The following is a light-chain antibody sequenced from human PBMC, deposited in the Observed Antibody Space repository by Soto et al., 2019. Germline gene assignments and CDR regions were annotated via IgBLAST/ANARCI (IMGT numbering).Light chain of an antibody. Sequence: AIQMTQSPSSLYASVGDRVTITCRASQGIRTELGWYQQKPGKAPKLVIYGASTLQSGVPSRFSGRGSGTDFTLTISSLQSDDFATYYCLQDNSYPRTFGQGTKVEIE. V-gene: IGKV1-6*01. CDR2: GAS. CDR3: LQDNSYPRT. J-gene: IGKJ1*01. CDR1: QGIRTE.